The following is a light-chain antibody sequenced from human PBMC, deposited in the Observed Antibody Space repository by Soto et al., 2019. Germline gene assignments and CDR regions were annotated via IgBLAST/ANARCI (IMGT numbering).Light chain of an antibody. CDR1: QTISSW. CDR3: QHYNSYSEA. CDR2: KAS. J-gene: IGKJ1*01. V-gene: IGKV1-5*03. Sequence: DIQLTQSPSTLPASLGGRVTITCRASQTISSWLAWYQRKPGKAPKLLIYKASTLKSGVPSRFSGSGSGTEFTLAISSLQPDDFATYYCQHYNSYSEAFGQGTKVDIK.